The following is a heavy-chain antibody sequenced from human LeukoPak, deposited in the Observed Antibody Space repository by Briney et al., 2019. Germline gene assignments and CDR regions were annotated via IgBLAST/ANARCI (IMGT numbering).Heavy chain of an antibody. CDR3: ARDYGGNSGWFDP. J-gene: IGHJ5*02. CDR2: MNPNSGNT. D-gene: IGHD4-23*01. CDR1: GYTFTCYD. V-gene: IGHV1-8*01. Sequence: SVKVSCKASGYTFTCYDLNWVRQATGQGLEWMGWMNPNSGNTGYAQKFQGRVTMTRNTSISTAYMELSSLRSEDTAVYYCARDYGGNSGWFDPWGQGTLVTVSS.